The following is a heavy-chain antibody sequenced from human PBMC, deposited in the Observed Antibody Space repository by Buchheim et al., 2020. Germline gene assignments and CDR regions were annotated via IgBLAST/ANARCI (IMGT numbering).Heavy chain of an antibody. V-gene: IGHV3-11*06. J-gene: IGHJ3*02. Sequence: QVQLVESGGGLVKPRGSLRLSCAASGFTLCDYYMSWIRQAPGKGLEWVSYISSSSSYTNYADSVKGRFTTSSDNAKNSLYLQMNSLRAEDTAVYYCASSESVLGGAFDIWGQGT. CDR3: ASSESVLGGAFDI. CDR1: GFTLCDYY. CDR2: ISSSSSYT.